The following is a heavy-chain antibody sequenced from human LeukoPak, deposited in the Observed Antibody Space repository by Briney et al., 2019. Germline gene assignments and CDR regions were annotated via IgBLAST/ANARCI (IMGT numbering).Heavy chain of an antibody. V-gene: IGHV2-5*02. CDR1: GFSLRTSEVA. CDR3: AHSKTEMEAFNV. Sequence: SGPTLVNPTQTLTLTCTFSGFSLRTSEVAVGWIRQPPGKALEWLALIFWDDDKRYSPSLRNRLTVTKDTSKNRVVLTMTNVDPDDTATYYCAHSKTEMEAFNVWGQGTMVTVSS. J-gene: IGHJ3*01. D-gene: IGHD1-14*01. CDR2: IFWDDDK.